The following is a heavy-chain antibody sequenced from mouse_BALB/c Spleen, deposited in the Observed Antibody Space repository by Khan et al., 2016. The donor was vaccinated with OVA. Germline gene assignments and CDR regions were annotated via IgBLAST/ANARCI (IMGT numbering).Heavy chain of an antibody. D-gene: IGHD3-3*01. J-gene: IGHJ1*01. Sequence: QVQLPSSLPFLFSPSQSLSITCTVSGFSLSRYSVHWVRQPPGKGLEWLGMIWVGGSTDYNSALKSRLSISKDNSKSQVFLKMNSLQTDDTAMYYCARNRDGGSYWYFDVWGAGTTVTVSS. V-gene: IGHV2-6-4*01. CDR2: IWVGGST. CDR3: ARNRDGGSYWYFDV. CDR1: GFSLSRYS.